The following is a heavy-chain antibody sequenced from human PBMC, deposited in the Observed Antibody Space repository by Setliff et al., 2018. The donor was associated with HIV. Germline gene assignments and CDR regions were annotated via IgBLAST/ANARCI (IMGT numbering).Heavy chain of an antibody. V-gene: IGHV4-4*02. D-gene: IGHD5-18*01. Sequence: SETLSLTCAVSGGSISSSNWWSWVRQPPGKGLEWIGEIYHSGSIYYNPSLKSRVTISVDTSKTQFSLRLSSVTAADTAVYYCARQGYIYGYPLNWFDPWGQGTLVTVSS. CDR2: IYHSGSI. CDR1: GGSISSSNW. CDR3: ARQGYIYGYPLNWFDP. J-gene: IGHJ5*02.